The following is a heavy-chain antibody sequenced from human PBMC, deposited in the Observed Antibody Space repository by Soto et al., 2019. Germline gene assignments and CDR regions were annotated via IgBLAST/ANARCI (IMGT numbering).Heavy chain of an antibody. D-gene: IGHD5-18*01. CDR3: AGPGYSSQDY. Sequence: LRLSGAATGFDFSTFPLSWVRQPPGKGLEWLSAISATGGDTDYADSVKGRFTISRDNSRNTLYLQLSSLRADDTAVYYCAGPGYSSQDYWGQGTLVTVSS. V-gene: IGHV3-23*01. J-gene: IGHJ4*02. CDR2: ISATGGDT. CDR1: GFDFSTFP.